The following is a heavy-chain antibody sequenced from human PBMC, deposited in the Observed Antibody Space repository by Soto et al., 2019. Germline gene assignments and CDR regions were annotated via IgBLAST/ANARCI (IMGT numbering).Heavy chain of an antibody. CDR2: IYYSGST. D-gene: IGHD3-10*01. CDR3: AGGGYGSGSYYNYYFDY. V-gene: IGHV4-59*01. J-gene: IGHJ4*02. Sequence: PSETLSLTCTVSGGSISSYYWSWIRQPPGKGLEWIGYIYYSGSTNYNPSLKSRVTISVDTSKNQFSLKLSSVTAADTAVYYCAGGGYGSGSYYNYYFDYWGQGTLVTVSS. CDR1: GGSISSYY.